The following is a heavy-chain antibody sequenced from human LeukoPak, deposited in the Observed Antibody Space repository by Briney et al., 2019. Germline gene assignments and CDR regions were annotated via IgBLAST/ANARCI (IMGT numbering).Heavy chain of an antibody. CDR2: IKQDGSEK. CDR1: GFTFSSYW. CDR3: ARDAPLAYGSGSYSFDY. J-gene: IGHJ4*02. V-gene: IGHV3-7*01. Sequence: GGSLRLSCAASGFTFSSYWMSWVRQAPGKGLEWVANIKQDGSEKYYVDSVKGRFTISRDNAKNSLYLQMNSLRAEDTAVYYCARDAPLAYGSGSYSFDYWGQGTLVTVSS. D-gene: IGHD3-10*01.